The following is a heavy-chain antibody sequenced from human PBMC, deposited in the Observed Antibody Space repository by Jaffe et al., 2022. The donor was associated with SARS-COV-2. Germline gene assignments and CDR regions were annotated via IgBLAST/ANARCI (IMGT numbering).Heavy chain of an antibody. J-gene: IGHJ4*02. V-gene: IGHV4-31*03. CDR1: GGSISSGGYY. CDR2: IYYSGST. Sequence: QVQLQESGPGLVKPSQTLSLTCTVSGGSISSGGYYWSWIRQHPGKGLEWIGYIYYSGSTYYNPSLKSRVTISVDTSKNQFSLKLSSVTAADTAVYYCARGGLNGNYRQEELDYWGQGTLVTVSS. CDR3: ARGGLNGNYRQEELDY. D-gene: IGHD1-7*01.